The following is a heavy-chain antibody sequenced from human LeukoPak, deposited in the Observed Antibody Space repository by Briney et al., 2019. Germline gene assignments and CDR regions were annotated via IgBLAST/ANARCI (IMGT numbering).Heavy chain of an antibody. CDR3: ARDEQWLVRNRFFDY. CDR1: GGSISSYY. V-gene: IGHV4-4*07. CDR2: IYTSGST. J-gene: IGHJ4*02. D-gene: IGHD6-19*01. Sequence: SETLSLTCTVSGGSISSYYWSWIRQPAGKGLEWIGRIYTSGSTNHNPSLKSRVTMSVDTSKNQFSLKLSSVTAADTAVYYCARDEQWLVRNRFFDYWGQGTLVTVSS.